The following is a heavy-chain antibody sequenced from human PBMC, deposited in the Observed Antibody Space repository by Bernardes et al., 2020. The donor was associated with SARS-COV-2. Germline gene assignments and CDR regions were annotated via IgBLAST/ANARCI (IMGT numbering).Heavy chain of an antibody. CDR1: GYSFTSHW. J-gene: IGHJ3*01. D-gene: IGHD6-6*01. Sequence: GGSLILSCHDSGYSFTSHWIAWVRQMPGTGLEWMGMIYPDDSETRFSPSFQGRVTISADKSINTAYLQWTSLKASDTAMYYCATHSDSSERGAFDLWGQGTLVTVSS. V-gene: IGHV5-51*01. CDR2: IYPDDSET. CDR3: ATHSDSSERGAFDL.